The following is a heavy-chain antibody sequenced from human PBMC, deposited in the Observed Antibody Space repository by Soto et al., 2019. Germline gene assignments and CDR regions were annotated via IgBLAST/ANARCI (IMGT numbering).Heavy chain of an antibody. J-gene: IGHJ4*02. CDR3: ARGGYSSSNYWLF. D-gene: IGHD6-13*01. V-gene: IGHV3-7*01. Sequence: SLRLSCAASGFTFNTGWMTWVRQAPGMGLEWVANINRDGSEKYYVDSVKGRFTISRDNAKSSLFLLMDSLRDEDTAVYYCARGGYSSSNYWLFWGQGTLVTVSS. CDR2: INRDGSEK. CDR1: GFTFNTGW.